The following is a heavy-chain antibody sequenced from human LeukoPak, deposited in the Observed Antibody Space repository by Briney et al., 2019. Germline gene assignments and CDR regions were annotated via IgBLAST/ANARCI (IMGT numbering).Heavy chain of an antibody. CDR3: TTSTGYSSGWYYYYYYMDV. CDR2: IKSKTDGWTT. CDR1: GFTFSNAW. Sequence: PGGSLRLSCAASGFTFSNAWMSWVRQAPGKGLEWVGRIKSKTDGWTTDYAAPVKGRFTISRDDSKNTLYLQMNSLKTEDTAVYYCTTSTGYSSGWYYYYYYMDVWGKGTTVTVSS. J-gene: IGHJ6*03. V-gene: IGHV3-15*01. D-gene: IGHD6-19*01.